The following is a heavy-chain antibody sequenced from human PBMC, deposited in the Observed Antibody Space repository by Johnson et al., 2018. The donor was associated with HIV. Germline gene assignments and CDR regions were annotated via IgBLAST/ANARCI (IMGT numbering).Heavy chain of an antibody. CDR2: ISGSGGST. CDR1: GFTFSSYA. D-gene: IGHD6-13*01. J-gene: IGHJ3*02. Sequence: VQLVESGGGVVQPGRSLRLSCAASGFTFSSYAMHWVRQAPGKGLEWVSSISGSGGSTYYADSVKGQFTISRDNSKNTLYLQMSSLRAEDTAIYYCAKGRYSSSWYLAGAFDIWGQGTMVTVSS. V-gene: IGHV3-23*04. CDR3: AKGRYSSSWYLAGAFDI.